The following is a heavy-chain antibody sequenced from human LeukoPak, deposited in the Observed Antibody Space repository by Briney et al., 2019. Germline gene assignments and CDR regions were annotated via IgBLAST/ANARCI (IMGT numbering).Heavy chain of an antibody. CDR1: GFTFSSYA. D-gene: IGHD6-13*01. J-gene: IGHJ6*02. V-gene: IGHV3-30-3*01. CDR2: ISYDGSNK. CDR3: ARSSGYRNGMDV. Sequence: GGSLRLSCAASGFTFSSYAIHWVRQAPGKGLDWVALISYDGSNKYYADSVKGRFTISRDNSKNTLYLQMNSLRVEDTAVYYCARSSGYRNGMDVWGQGTTVTVSS.